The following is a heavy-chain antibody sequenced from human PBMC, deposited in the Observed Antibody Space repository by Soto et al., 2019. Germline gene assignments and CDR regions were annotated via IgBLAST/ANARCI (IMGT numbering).Heavy chain of an antibody. CDR1: GYTFSSYY. Sequence: ASVKVSCKASGYTFSSYYMNWVRQAPGQGLEWLGRISAYDGNTNYAQILQGRVSMTTDTSANTAYMELRSLRADDTAMYYCARGGYYDSSGSRNYYYYGMNVWGQGTTVTVSS. D-gene: IGHD3-22*01. J-gene: IGHJ6*02. CDR2: ISAYDGNT. CDR3: ARGGYYDSSGSRNYYYYGMNV. V-gene: IGHV1-18*04.